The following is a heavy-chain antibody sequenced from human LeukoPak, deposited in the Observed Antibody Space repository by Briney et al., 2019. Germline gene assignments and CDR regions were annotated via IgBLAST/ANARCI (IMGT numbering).Heavy chain of an antibody. CDR3: TRDYSNARDY. CDR1: GITFRKYW. Sequence: PGGSLRLSCEVSGITFRKYWMTWVRQAPGKGREWVASINEDGSTQWYVDSVKGRFTVSRDNAKNSLHLQVNSLRVDDTAVYYCTRDYSNARDYWGQGTLVTVSS. V-gene: IGHV3-7*01. J-gene: IGHJ4*02. D-gene: IGHD2-21*01. CDR2: INEDGSTQ.